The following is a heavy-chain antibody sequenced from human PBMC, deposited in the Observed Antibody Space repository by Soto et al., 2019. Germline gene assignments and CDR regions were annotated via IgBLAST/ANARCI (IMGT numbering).Heavy chain of an antibody. D-gene: IGHD5-18*01. J-gene: IGHJ4*02. CDR3: ARDHPHSYGVYYFDY. CDR2: IYSSGST. V-gene: IGHV4-59*01. CDR1: GGSISNYY. Sequence: PSETLSLTCTVSGGSISNYYWNWIRQSPGKGLEWIGYIYSSGSTHYNPSLQNRVTISIDTSKNQVSLKVNSVTAADTAVYYCARDHPHSYGVYYFDYWGQGILVTVSS.